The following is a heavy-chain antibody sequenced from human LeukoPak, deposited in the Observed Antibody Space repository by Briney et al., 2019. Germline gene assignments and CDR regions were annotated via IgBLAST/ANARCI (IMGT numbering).Heavy chain of an antibody. CDR2: FDPEDGET. V-gene: IGHV1-24*01. CDR1: GYTLTELS. Sequence: GASVKVSCKVSGYTLTELSMHWVRQAPGKGLEWMGGFDPEDGETIYAQKFQGRVTMTEDTSTDTAYMELSSLRSEDTAVYYCATAQRDGYNYGSDYWGQGTLVTVSS. J-gene: IGHJ4*02. CDR3: ATAQRDGYNYGSDY. D-gene: IGHD5-24*01.